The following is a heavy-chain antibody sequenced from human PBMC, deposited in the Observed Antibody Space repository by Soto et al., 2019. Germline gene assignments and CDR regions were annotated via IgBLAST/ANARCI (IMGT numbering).Heavy chain of an antibody. V-gene: IGHV1-69*13. CDR1: GGTFSTHA. CDR3: ARGYCSGGNCYSGMDV. J-gene: IGHJ6*02. D-gene: IGHD2-15*01. CDR2: IIPISGTT. Sequence: SVKVSCKASGGTFSTHAIIWVRQAPGHGLEWMGGIIPISGTTYYTQKFQGRVTITADEPTSTAFMELSSLKSDDTAVFSCARGYCSGGNCYSGMDVWGQGTMVTVSS.